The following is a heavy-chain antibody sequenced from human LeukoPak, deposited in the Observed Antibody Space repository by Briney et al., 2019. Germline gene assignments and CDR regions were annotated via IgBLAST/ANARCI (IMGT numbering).Heavy chain of an antibody. D-gene: IGHD3-22*01. CDR3: AKFPPDYYDSSGYHLTGY. V-gene: IGHV4-38-2*01. Sequence: SETLSLTCAVSGYSISSDYYWGWIRQPPGKGLEWIGSIYHSGSTYYNPSLESRVTISLDTSKNQFSLKLSSVTAADTAVYYCAKFPPDYYDSSGYHLTGYWGQGTLVTVSS. CDR1: GYSISSDYY. J-gene: IGHJ4*02. CDR2: IYHSGST.